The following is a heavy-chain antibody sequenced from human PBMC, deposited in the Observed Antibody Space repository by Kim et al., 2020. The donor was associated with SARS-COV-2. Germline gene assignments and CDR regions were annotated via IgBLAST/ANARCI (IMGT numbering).Heavy chain of an antibody. Sequence: GGSLRLSCAASGFSLSDHYMDWVRQAPGEGLEWVGRSRNKAQGYSIAYAASVRGRFTISRDDSRNSFYLQMNSLKTEDTAVYFCARGSYCGDYCYRSSDYWGQGTLVTVSS. CDR2: SRNKAQGYSI. V-gene: IGHV3-72*01. J-gene: IGHJ4*02. CDR3: ARGSYCGDYCYRSSDY. D-gene: IGHD2-21*02. CDR1: GFSLSDHY.